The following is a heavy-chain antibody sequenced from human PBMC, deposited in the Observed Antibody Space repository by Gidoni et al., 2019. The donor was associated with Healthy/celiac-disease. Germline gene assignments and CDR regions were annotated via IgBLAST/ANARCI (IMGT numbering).Heavy chain of an antibody. V-gene: IGHV3-23*01. CDR2: ISGSGGST. Sequence: EVQLLESGGGLVPPGGSLRLSCAASGFTFSSYAMRGVRQAPGKGLEWVSAISGSGGSTYYADSVKGRFTISRDNSKNTLYLQMNSLRAEDTAVYYCAKDQGYSGSYGVWGQGTMVTVSS. J-gene: IGHJ3*01. CDR1: GFTFSSYA. CDR3: AKDQGYSGSYGV. D-gene: IGHD1-26*01.